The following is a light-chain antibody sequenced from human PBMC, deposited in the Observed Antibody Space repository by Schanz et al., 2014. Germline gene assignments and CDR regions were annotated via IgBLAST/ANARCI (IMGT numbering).Light chain of an antibody. V-gene: IGLV2-14*01. Sequence: QSALTQPASVSGSPGQSITISCTGTSSDVGGYNYVSWYQQHPGKAPKLMIYEVNKRPSGVPDRFTGSKSGNTASLTVSGLQAEDEGDYYCSSYTRSSTQVFGGGTKLTVL. CDR1: SSDVGGYNY. CDR3: SSYTRSSTQV. J-gene: IGLJ3*02. CDR2: EVN.